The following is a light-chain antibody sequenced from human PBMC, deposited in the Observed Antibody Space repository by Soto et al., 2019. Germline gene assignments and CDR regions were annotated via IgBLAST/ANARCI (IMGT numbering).Light chain of an antibody. V-gene: IGKV3-11*01. CDR1: ESIGNY. Sequence: EVVLTQSPATLSLSPGERATLSCRASESIGNYLAWYQQKLGQAPKLLIYDASHRAIGIPGRFSGDGSGTEVTLTISSLEPEDFAVYYCQWRSDWPPRLTFGGGTKVEIK. CDR3: QWRSDWPPRLT. J-gene: IGKJ4*01. CDR2: DAS.